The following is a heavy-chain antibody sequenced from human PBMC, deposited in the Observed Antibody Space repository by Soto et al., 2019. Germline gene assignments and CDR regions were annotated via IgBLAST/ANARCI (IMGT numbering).Heavy chain of an antibody. J-gene: IGHJ3*01. CDR2: IHPGGQTI. Sequence: GGSLRLSCAASGFTFSSSEMYWVRQAPGKGLEWISYIHPGGQTIFYAESVKGRFTISRDNAKNSVYLQMNSLRAEDTAVYYCARWGSRWDQGTMVTVSS. CDR3: ARWGSR. V-gene: IGHV3-48*03. CDR1: GFTFSSSE. D-gene: IGHD3-16*01.